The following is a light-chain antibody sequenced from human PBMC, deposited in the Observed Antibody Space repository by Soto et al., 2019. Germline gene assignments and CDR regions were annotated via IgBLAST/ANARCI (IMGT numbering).Light chain of an antibody. CDR3: TSKTSTSPYV. J-gene: IGLJ1*01. Sequence: QSVLTQPASVSGSPGQSITISCAGTSSDVGGYKYVSWYQQHPGKAPKFLIYEVSNRPSGVSSRFSGSKSGNTASLTISGLQAEDEADYYCTSKTSTSPYVLGTGTKVTVL. CDR1: SSDVGGYKY. CDR2: EVS. V-gene: IGLV2-14*01.